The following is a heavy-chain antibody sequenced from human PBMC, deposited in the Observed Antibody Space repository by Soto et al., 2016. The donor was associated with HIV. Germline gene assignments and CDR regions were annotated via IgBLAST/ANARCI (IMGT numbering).Heavy chain of an antibody. D-gene: IGHD5-12*01. CDR2: MNPNSGNT. CDR1: GYTFTSYD. J-gene: IGHJ4*02. CDR3: ARASKVEMATIYDRSFFDY. Sequence: QVQLVQSGAQVKKPGASVKVSCKTSGYTFTSYDINWVRQAPGQGLEWMGWMNPNSGNTGYAQNFQGRVTITMNTSISTAYMELRSLRSGDAAVYYCARASKVEMATIYDRSFFDYWGQGTLVTVSS. V-gene: IGHV1-8*03.